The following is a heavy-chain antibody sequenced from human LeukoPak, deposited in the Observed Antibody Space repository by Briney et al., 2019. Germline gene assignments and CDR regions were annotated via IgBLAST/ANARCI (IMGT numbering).Heavy chain of an antibody. V-gene: IGHV3-53*01. J-gene: IGHJ3*02. CDR3: ARVFGKLGGSFDALDI. CDR1: GFTVSSNY. CDR2: IYSDGST. Sequence: GGSLRLSCAASGFTVSSNYMSWVRQAPGKGLEWVSVIYSDGSTYYADSVKGRFTLSRDNSKNTLYLQMNSLRAEDTAVYYCARVFGKLGGSFDALDIWGQGTMVILSS. D-gene: IGHD1-26*01.